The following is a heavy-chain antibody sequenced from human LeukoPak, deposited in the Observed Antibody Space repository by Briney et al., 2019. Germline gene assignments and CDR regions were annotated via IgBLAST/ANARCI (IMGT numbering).Heavy chain of an antibody. CDR2: ISGSGGST. D-gene: IGHD6-13*01. J-gene: IGHJ4*02. V-gene: IGHV3-23*01. CDR1: GFTFSSYA. Sequence: GGSLRLSCAASGFTFSSYAMSWVRQAPGKGLEWVSAISGSGGSTYYADSVRGRFTISRDNSKSTLYLQMNSLRAEDTAVYYCAADIAAAGTGKYYWGQGTLVTVSS. CDR3: AADIAAAGTGKYY.